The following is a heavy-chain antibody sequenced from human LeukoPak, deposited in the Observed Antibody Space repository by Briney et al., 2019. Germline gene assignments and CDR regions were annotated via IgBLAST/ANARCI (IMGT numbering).Heavy chain of an antibody. CDR2: INPNTGDT. CDR3: ARLGLHGSGTYYFFDY. D-gene: IGHD3-10*01. CDR1: GQSLTGYF. Sequence: ASVKVSCKASGQSLTGYFIHWVRQAPGQGLEWVGRINPNTGDTIYAQNFQGRVTVTSATSISTAYMELSRLTSDDTAVYFCARLGLHGSGTYYFFDYWGQGTLVTVSS. V-gene: IGHV1-2*06. J-gene: IGHJ4*02.